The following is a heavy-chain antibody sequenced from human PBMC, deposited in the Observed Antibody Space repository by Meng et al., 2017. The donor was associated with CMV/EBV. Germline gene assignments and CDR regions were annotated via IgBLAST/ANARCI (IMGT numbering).Heavy chain of an antibody. D-gene: IGHD3-3*01. CDR2: IYYSGTT. CDR1: GGSISSSGYY. CDR3: ARDRTIFGVRNYYYYGMDV. J-gene: IGHJ6*02. V-gene: IGHV4-39*02. Sequence: SETLSLTCTVSGGSISSSGYYWGWIRQPPGKGLEWIGSIYYSGTTYYNPSLKSRVTISVDTSKNQFSLNLTSVTAADTAVYYCARDRTIFGVRNYYYYGMDVWGQGTTVTVSS.